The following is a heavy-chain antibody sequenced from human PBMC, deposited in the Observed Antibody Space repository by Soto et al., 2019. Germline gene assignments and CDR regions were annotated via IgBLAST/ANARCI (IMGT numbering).Heavy chain of an antibody. CDR3: ARVTGDYSLSLYYYGMDV. J-gene: IGHJ6*02. CDR1: GGTFSSYT. V-gene: IGHV1-69*02. D-gene: IGHD4-17*01. CDR2: IIPILGIA. Sequence: GASVKVSCKASGGTFSSYTISWVRQAPGQGLEWMGRIIPILGIANYAQKFQGRVTITADKSTSTAYMELSSLRSEDTAVYYCARVTGDYSLSLYYYGMDVWGQGTTVTVSS.